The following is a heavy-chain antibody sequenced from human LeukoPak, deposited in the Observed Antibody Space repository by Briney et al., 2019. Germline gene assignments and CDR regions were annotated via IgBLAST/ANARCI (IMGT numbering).Heavy chain of an antibody. CDR2: INPNSGGT. Sequence: SVKVSCKASGYTFTGYYMHWVRQAPGQGLEWMGWINPNSGGTNYAQKFQGRVTMTRDTSISTAYMELSRLRSDDTAVYYCARASMVRGVIDAFDIWGQGTMVTVSS. V-gene: IGHV1-2*02. D-gene: IGHD3-10*01. CDR1: GYTFTGYY. J-gene: IGHJ3*02. CDR3: ARASMVRGVIDAFDI.